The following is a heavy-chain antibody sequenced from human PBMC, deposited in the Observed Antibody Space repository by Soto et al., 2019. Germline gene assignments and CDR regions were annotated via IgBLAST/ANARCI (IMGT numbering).Heavy chain of an antibody. CDR2: IIPIFGTA. V-gene: IGHV1-69*13. CDR3: ARGSSWYWDYFDY. CDR1: GGTFSSYA. D-gene: IGHD6-13*01. J-gene: IGHJ4*02. Sequence: ASVKVSCKASGGTFSSYAISWVRQAPGQGLEWMGGIIPIFGTANYAQKFQGRVTITADESTSTAYMELRSLRSDETAVYYCARGSSWYWDYFDYWGQGTLVTVSS.